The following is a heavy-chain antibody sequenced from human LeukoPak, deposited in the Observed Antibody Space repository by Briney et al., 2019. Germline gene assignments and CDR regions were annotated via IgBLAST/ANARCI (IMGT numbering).Heavy chain of an antibody. CDR1: GFTFSSYA. J-gene: IGHJ3*02. Sequence: GRSLRLSCAASGFTFSSYAMHWVRQAPGKGLEWISAISGSAYSTSYADSVKGRFTISRDNSKNTLYLQMNSLRAEDTAIYYCARNTSGFKLGDAFDIWGQGTMVTVSS. D-gene: IGHD3-22*01. CDR3: ARNTSGFKLGDAFDI. V-gene: IGHV3-23*01. CDR2: ISGSAYST.